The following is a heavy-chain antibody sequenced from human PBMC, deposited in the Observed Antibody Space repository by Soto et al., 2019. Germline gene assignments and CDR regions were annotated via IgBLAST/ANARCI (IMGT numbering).Heavy chain of an antibody. V-gene: IGHV1-2*04. Sequence: GASVKVSCKASGYTFTGYYMHWVRQAPGQGLEWMGWINPNSGGTNYAQKFQGWVTMTRDTSISTAYMELSRLRSDDTAVYYCARQDGYSYGYYFVYWGQGTLVTVSS. CDR3: ARQDGYSYGYYFVY. J-gene: IGHJ4*02. CDR2: INPNSGGT. CDR1: GYTFTGYY. D-gene: IGHD5-18*01.